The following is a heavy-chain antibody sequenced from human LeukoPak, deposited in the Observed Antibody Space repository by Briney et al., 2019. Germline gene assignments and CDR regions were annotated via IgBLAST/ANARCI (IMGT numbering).Heavy chain of an antibody. D-gene: IGHD3-10*01. CDR2: ISYTGRT. Sequence: PSETLSLTCTVSGVSISGSAYHWGWIRQTPGMGLDWIGTISYTGRTYSNPSLKSRVTMSVDTSKKQFSLKLSSVTAADTAIFYCARQRQFGGPWYFDLWGRGTLVTVSS. CDR1: GVSISGSAYH. J-gene: IGHJ2*01. CDR3: ARQRQFGGPWYFDL. V-gene: IGHV4-39*01.